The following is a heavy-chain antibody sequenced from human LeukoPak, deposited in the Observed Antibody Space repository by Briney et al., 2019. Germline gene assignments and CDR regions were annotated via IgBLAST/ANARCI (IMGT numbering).Heavy chain of an antibody. CDR3: ARGKAAAGGNWFDL. V-gene: IGHV4-59*01. CDR2: IYYSGST. CDR1: GGSISSYY. Sequence: SETLSLTCTVSGGSISSYYWSWIRQPPGKGLEWIGYIYYSGSTNYNPSLKSRVTISVDTSKNQFSLKLSSVTAADTAVYYCARGKAAAGGNWFDLWGQGTLVTVSS. D-gene: IGHD6-13*01. J-gene: IGHJ5*02.